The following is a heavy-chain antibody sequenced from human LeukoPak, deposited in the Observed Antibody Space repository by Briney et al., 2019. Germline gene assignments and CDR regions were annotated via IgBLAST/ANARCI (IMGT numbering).Heavy chain of an antibody. V-gene: IGHV3-7*01. D-gene: IGHD3-22*01. CDR2: IKEDGSEE. J-gene: IGHJ3*02. CDR3: ARDPYDTSPSYYAAFDI. CDR1: GFTFSTSW. Sequence: GGSLRLSCAASGFTFSTSWMTWVRQPPGKGLEWVANIKEDGSEEYYADSVKGRFTISRDNAKNSLYLQMNSLGAEDTAVYYCARDPYDTSPSYYAAFDIWGRGTMVTVS.